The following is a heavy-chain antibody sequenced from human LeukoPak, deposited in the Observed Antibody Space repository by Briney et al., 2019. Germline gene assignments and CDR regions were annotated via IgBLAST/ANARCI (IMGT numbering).Heavy chain of an antibody. V-gene: IGHV3-30*04. Sequence: GGSLRLSCAASGFTFSTYAMHWVRQAPGKGLEWMAVISDDGSKKNYADSVKGRFTISRDNSKNTMYMQMDSLRAEDTAVYYFARGRSRVYYCPFDFWGQGTLVTVSS. CDR2: ISDDGSKK. D-gene: IGHD3-22*01. CDR3: ARGRSRVYYCPFDF. J-gene: IGHJ4*02. CDR1: GFTFSTYA.